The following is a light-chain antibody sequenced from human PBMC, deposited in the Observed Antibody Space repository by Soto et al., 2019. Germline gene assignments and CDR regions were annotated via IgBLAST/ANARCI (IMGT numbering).Light chain of an antibody. Sequence: EIVLTQSPATLSLSPGERPTLSCRASQSVSSYLAWYQQEPGQAPRLXXYGASTRAAGIPARFSGSGSGTEFTLLISSLQSEDFAAYYCQDYSDWPTWTFGQGTKVDIK. V-gene: IGKV3-15*01. J-gene: IGKJ1*01. CDR1: QSVSSY. CDR3: QDYSDWPTWT. CDR2: GAS.